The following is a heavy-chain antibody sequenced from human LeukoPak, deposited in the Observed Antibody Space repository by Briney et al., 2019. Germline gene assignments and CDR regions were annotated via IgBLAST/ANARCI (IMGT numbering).Heavy chain of an antibody. CDR2: ISAYNGNT. Sequence: GASVKVSCKASGYTFTSYGMSWVRQAPGQGLEWMGWISAYNGNTHYAQKLQGRVTMTRDTSTSTAYMELRSLRSDDTAVYYCARDEARYSSGYYPNWFDPWGQGTLVTVSS. V-gene: IGHV1-18*01. J-gene: IGHJ5*02. CDR1: GYTFTSYG. CDR3: ARDEARYSSGYYPNWFDP. D-gene: IGHD3-22*01.